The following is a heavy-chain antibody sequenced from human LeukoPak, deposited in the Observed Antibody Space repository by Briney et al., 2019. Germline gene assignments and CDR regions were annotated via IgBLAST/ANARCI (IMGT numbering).Heavy chain of an antibody. Sequence: ASVKVSCKVSGYTLTELSMHWVRQAPGKGLEWMGWISAYNGNTNYAQKLQGRVTMTTDTSTSTAYMELRSLRSDDTAVYYCARERINDYGDYVFDYWGQGTLVTVSS. V-gene: IGHV1-18*01. CDR3: ARERINDYGDYVFDY. CDR2: ISAYNGNT. CDR1: GYTLTELS. J-gene: IGHJ4*02. D-gene: IGHD4-17*01.